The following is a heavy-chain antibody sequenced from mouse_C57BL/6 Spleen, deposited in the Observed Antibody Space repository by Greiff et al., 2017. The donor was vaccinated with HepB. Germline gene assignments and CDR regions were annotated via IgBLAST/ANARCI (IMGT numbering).Heavy chain of an antibody. J-gene: IGHJ4*01. CDR3: ARSLYDGYYGDYAMDY. Sequence: VQLKQPGTELVKPGASVKLSCKASGYTFTSYWMHWVKQRPGQGLEWIGNINPSNGGTNYNEKFKSKATLTVDKSSSTAYMQLSSLTSEDSAVYYCARSLYDGYYGDYAMDYWGQGTSVTVSS. V-gene: IGHV1-53*01. D-gene: IGHD2-3*01. CDR2: INPSNGGT. CDR1: GYTFTSYW.